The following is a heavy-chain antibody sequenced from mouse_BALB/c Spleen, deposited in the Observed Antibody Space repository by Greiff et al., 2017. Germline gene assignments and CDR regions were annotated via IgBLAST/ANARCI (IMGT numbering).Heavy chain of an antibody. CDR1: GFTFSSYG. J-gene: IGHJ2*01. Sequence: EVQLQESGGGLVQPGGSLKLSCAASGFTFSSYGMSWVRQTPDKRLELVATINSNGGSTYYPDSVKGRFTISRDNAKNTLYLQMSSLKSEDTAMYYCAREDFDYWGQGTTLTVSS. CDR3: AREDFDY. CDR2: INSNGGST. V-gene: IGHV5-6-3*01.